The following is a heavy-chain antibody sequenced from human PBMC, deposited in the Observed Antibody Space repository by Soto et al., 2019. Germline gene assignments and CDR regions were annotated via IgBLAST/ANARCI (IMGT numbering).Heavy chain of an antibody. Sequence: QLQLQESGSGLVKPSQTLSLTCAVSGGSISSGGYSWSWIRQPPGKGLEWIGYIYHSGSTYYNPSLTSRVTISVDRSKNQCSLKLSSVTAADTAVYYCARAPALRSERYCFDYWGQGTLLTVSS. CDR3: ARAPALRSERYCFDY. CDR2: IYHSGST. D-gene: IGHD3-16*02. V-gene: IGHV4-30-2*01. J-gene: IGHJ4*02. CDR1: GGSISSGGYS.